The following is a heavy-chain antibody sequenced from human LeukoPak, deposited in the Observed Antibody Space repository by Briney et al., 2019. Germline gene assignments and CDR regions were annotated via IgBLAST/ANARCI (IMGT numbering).Heavy chain of an antibody. V-gene: IGHV3-23*01. CDR1: GFTFSNYA. J-gene: IGHJ4*03. CDR2: ISDSGGTT. CDR3: ARERGSSGGNTNGYFDY. D-gene: IGHD4-23*01. Sequence: GGSLRLSCAASGFTFSNYAMSWVRQAPGKGLEWVSVISDSGGTTYSADSVKGRFTISRDNSKNTLYLQMNSLRAEDTAAYYCARERGSSGGNTNGYFDYWGQGPRSPSPQ.